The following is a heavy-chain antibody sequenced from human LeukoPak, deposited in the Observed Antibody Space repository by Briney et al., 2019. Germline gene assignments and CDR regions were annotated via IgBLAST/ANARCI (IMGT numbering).Heavy chain of an antibody. D-gene: IGHD4-17*01. Sequence: GGSLRLSCAASGFTFSSYGMHWVRQAPGKGLEWVSIISSGSSAVFSADALKGRFTISRDDAKNLLYLDMNSLRAEDTAVYYCTRGHTAVTRHFDFWGQGTLVTVSS. J-gene: IGHJ4*02. CDR2: ISSGSSAV. CDR3: TRGHTAVTRHFDF. V-gene: IGHV3-21*01. CDR1: GFTFSSYG.